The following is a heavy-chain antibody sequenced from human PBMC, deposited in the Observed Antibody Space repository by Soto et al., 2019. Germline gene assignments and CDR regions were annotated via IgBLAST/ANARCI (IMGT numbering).Heavy chain of an antibody. Sequence: QVQLQESGPGLVKPSETLSLTCTVSGGSISSYYWSWIRQPPGKGLEWIGYIYYSGSTNYNPSLKSRVTISVDTSKTQCSLKLSSVTAADTAVYYCARDRRMGSSYHYYYGMDVWGQGTTVTVSS. CDR3: ARDRRMGSSYHYYYGMDV. V-gene: IGHV4-59*01. CDR2: IYYSGST. CDR1: GGSISSYY. J-gene: IGHJ6*02. D-gene: IGHD6-6*01.